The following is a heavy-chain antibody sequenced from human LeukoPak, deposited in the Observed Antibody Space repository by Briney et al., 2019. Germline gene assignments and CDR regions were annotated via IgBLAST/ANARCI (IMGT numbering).Heavy chain of an antibody. CDR2: ISSSSSYI. D-gene: IGHD2-15*01. V-gene: IGHV3-21*01. CDR1: GFTFSSYS. J-gene: IGHJ4*02. Sequence: GGSLRLSCAASGFTFSSYSMNWVRQAPGKGLEWVSSISSSSSYIYYADSVKGRFTISRDNAKNSLYLQMNSLRAEDTAVYYCARDSVGYCSGGSCYYFDYWGQGTLVTVSS. CDR3: ARDSVGYCSGGSCYYFDY.